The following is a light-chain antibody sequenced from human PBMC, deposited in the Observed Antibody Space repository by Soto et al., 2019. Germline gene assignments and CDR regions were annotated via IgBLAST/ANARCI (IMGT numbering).Light chain of an antibody. J-gene: IGKJ1*01. CDR1: QGIGSY. Sequence: AIQLTQSPSSLSASVGDRVTITFLASQGIGSYLAWYQQKPGEAPKLLIYDASSLESGVPSRFSGSGSGTEFTLTISSLQPDDFATYYCQQYNSYSWTFGQGTKVDIK. CDR3: QQYNSYSWT. CDR2: DAS. V-gene: IGKV1-13*02.